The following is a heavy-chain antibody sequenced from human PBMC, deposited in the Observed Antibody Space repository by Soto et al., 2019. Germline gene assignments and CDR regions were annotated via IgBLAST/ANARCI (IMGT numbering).Heavy chain of an antibody. CDR2: INPSGGST. J-gene: IGHJ6*02. CDR1: GYTFTSYY. D-gene: IGHD6-13*01. V-gene: IGHV1-46*01. Sequence: ASVKVSCKASGYTFTSYYMHWVRQAPGQGLEWMGIINPSGGSTSYAQKFQGRVTMTRDTSTSTVYMGLSSLRSEDTAVYYCARGGAAAGTSYYYYGMDVWGQGTTVTVSS. CDR3: ARGGAAAGTSYYYYGMDV.